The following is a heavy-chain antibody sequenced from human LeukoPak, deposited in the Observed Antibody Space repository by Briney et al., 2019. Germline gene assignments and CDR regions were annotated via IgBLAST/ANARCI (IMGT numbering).Heavy chain of an antibody. J-gene: IGHJ4*02. Sequence: GGSLRLSCAASGFTFSSYAMSWVRQAPGKGLEWVSAISGSGGSTYYADSVKGRFTISRDNSKNTLYLQMNSLRADDTAVYYCVCHSSELDYWGQGPMVTVSS. V-gene: IGHV3-23*01. CDR2: ISGSGGST. CDR3: VCHSSELDY. CDR1: GFTFSSYA.